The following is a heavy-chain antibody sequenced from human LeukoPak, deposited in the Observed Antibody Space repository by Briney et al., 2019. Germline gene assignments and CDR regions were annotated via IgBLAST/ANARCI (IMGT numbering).Heavy chain of an antibody. Sequence: SETLSLTCTVSGGSISSSSYYWGWIRQPPGKGLEWIGSIYYSGSTYYNPSLKSRVTISVDTSKNQLSLKLSSVTAADTAVYYCAAAGSQQTDYWGQGTLVTVSS. CDR3: AAAGSQQTDY. CDR2: IYYSGST. V-gene: IGHV4-39*07. J-gene: IGHJ4*02. D-gene: IGHD6-13*01. CDR1: GGSISSSSYY.